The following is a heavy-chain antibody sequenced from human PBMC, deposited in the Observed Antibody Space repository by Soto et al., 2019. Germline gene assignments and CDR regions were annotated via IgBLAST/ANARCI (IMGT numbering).Heavy chain of an antibody. CDR3: ARVFKTGYYPYYYYYGMDV. Sequence: GGSLKLSCGASGFTFGGCWRSWVRQAPGKGLEWVANIKQDGSEKYYVDSVKGRFTISRDNAKNSLYMQMNSLRAEDTAVYYCARVFKTGYYPYYYYYGMDVWGQGTTVTVSS. CDR2: IKQDGSEK. V-gene: IGHV3-7*04. D-gene: IGHD3-9*01. J-gene: IGHJ6*02. CDR1: GFTFGGCW.